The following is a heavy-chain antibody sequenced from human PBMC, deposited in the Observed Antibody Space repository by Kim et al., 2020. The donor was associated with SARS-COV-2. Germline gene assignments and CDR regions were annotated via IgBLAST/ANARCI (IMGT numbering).Heavy chain of an antibody. CDR2: IIPILGIA. D-gene: IGHD4-4*01. J-gene: IGHJ6*03. Sequence: SVKVSCKASGGTFSSYAISWVRQAPGQGLEWMGWIIPILGIANYAQKFQGRVTITADKSTSTAYMELSSLRSEDTAVYYCARDRSGITVTTFDYYYYYMDVWGKGTTVTVSS. CDR3: ARDRSGITVTTFDYYYYYMDV. V-gene: IGHV1-69*10. CDR1: GGTFSSYA.